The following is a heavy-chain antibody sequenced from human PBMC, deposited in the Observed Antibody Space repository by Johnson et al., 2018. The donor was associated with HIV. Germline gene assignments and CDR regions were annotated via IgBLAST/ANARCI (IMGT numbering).Heavy chain of an antibody. CDR2: MWYDGSNK. CDR3: ARDRSGYYYDSSGMDAFDI. Sequence: QVQLVESGGGVVQPGRSLRLSCAASGFSFSSYGMHWVRQAPGKGLEWVAVMWYDGSNKYYADSVKGRFTISRDNSKNTLYLQMNSLRAEDTAVYYCARDRSGYYYDSSGMDAFDIWGQGTMVTVSS. V-gene: IGHV3-33*01. CDR1: GFSFSSYG. J-gene: IGHJ3*02. D-gene: IGHD3-22*01.